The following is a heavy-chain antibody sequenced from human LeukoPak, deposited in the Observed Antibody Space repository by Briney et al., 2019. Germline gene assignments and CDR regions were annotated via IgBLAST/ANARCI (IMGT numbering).Heavy chain of an antibody. CDR2: INHSGST. D-gene: IGHD2-15*01. CDR1: GGSFSGYY. J-gene: IGHJ4*02. CDR3: ARAEVAGSTGPFDY. Sequence: SETLSLTCAVYGGSFSGYYWSWIRQPPGKGLEWIGEINHSGSTNYNPSLKSRVTISVDTSKNQFSLKLSSVTAADTAVYYCARAEVAGSTGPFDYWGQGTLVTVFS. V-gene: IGHV4-34*01.